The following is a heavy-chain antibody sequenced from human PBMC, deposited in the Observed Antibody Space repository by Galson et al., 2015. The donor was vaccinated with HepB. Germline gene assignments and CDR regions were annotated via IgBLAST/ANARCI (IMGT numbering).Heavy chain of an antibody. Sequence: SLRLSCAASGFTFSVYNMNWVRQAPGKGLEWVSSISSSGASIHYADSVRGRFTTSRGNAMNSMYLQMNSLRAEDTAVYFCGNDPQHYRAVDYWGQGTLVTVSS. D-gene: IGHD4-11*01. CDR2: ISSSGASI. V-gene: IGHV3-21*01. J-gene: IGHJ4*02. CDR3: GNDPQHYRAVDY. CDR1: GFTFSVYN.